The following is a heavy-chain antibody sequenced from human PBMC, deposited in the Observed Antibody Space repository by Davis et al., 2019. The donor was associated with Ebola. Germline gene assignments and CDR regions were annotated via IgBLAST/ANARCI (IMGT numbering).Heavy chain of an antibody. J-gene: IGHJ4*02. CDR2: INTDGSSS. V-gene: IGHV3-74*01. CDR1: GFTFSSYW. Sequence: GESLKISCAASGFTFSSYWMHWVRQAPGKGLVWVSRINTDGSSSNYADSVTGRFTISRDNAKNTLLLQMNRMRAEDTAMYYCVSDRYRGDYWGQGTLVTVSS. CDR3: VSDRYRGDY. D-gene: IGHD3-9*01.